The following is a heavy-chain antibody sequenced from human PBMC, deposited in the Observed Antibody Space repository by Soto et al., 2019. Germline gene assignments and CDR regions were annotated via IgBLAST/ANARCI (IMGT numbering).Heavy chain of an antibody. CDR1: GFTFTSHA. D-gene: IGHD1-1*01. J-gene: IGHJ4*02. CDR3: GRDIGVGGTSGIPDY. CDR2: ISDYGTRK. Sequence: QVHLVESGGDVVQPGRSLRLSCAASGFTFTSHAMHWVRQTPGEGLEWVAIISDYGTRKFYADSVQGRFSISRDNARNTLYLQMNSLTIEDTGIFYCGRDIGVGGTSGIPDYWGQGTLVTVSS. V-gene: IGHV3-30-3*01.